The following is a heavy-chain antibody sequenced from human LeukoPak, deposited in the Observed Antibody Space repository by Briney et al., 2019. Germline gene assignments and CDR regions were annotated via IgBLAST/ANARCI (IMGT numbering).Heavy chain of an antibody. J-gene: IGHJ4*02. CDR1: GGSFSGYY. CDR3: AKDGGLWVSAHWGDS. D-gene: IGHD7-27*01. Sequence: PSETLSLTCAVYGGSFSGYYWSWIRQPPGKGLEWIGEINHSGSTNYNPSLKSRVTISVDTSKNQFSLKLSSVTAADTAVYYCAKDGGLWVSAHWGDSWGRGTLVTVSS. CDR2: INHSGST. V-gene: IGHV4-34*01.